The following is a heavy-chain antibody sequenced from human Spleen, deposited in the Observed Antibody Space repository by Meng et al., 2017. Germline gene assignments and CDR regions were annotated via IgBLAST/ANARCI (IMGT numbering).Heavy chain of an antibody. Sequence: QLQLQESGSGLVKPSQTLSLTCAVSGGSISSGGYSWSWVRQPPGKALEWIGYVYHSGTAYYNPSLKSRVTISVDTSENQFSLSLSSVTAADTAVYYCARWYCSGGTCYFIDYWGQGTLVTVSS. V-gene: IGHV4-30-2*05. CDR2: VYHSGTA. CDR3: ARWYCSGGTCYFIDY. J-gene: IGHJ4*02. CDR1: GGSISSGGYS. D-gene: IGHD2-15*01.